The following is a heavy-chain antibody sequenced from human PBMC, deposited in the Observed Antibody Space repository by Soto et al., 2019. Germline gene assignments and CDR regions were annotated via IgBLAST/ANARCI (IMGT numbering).Heavy chain of an antibody. V-gene: IGHV4-4*07. J-gene: IGHJ6*02. Sequence: SETLSLTCTVSVGSISSYYWSWIRQPAGKGLEWIGRIYPSGGTNYNPSLKSRVTMSVDTSKKRFSLRLSSVTAADTAVYYCARGSAAGVDYGMDVWGQGTSVTVSS. CDR3: ARGSAAGVDYGMDV. CDR2: IYPSGGT. CDR1: VGSISSYY. D-gene: IGHD6-13*01.